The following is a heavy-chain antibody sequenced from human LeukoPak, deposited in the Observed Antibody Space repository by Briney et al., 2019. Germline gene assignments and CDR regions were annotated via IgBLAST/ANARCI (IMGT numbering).Heavy chain of an antibody. CDR2: IKSKSDGGTT. CDR1: GFTFSNAW. V-gene: IGHV3-15*01. CDR3: TTAGRTYYFDSSGYWNAFDI. Sequence: GGSLRLSCAASGFTFSNAWMSWVRRAPGKGLEWVGRIKSKSDGGTTDYAAPVKGRFTISRDYSKNTLNLQTNSLKTEDTAVYYCTTAGRTYYFDSSGYWNAFDIWGQGTMVTVSS. D-gene: IGHD3-22*01. J-gene: IGHJ3*02.